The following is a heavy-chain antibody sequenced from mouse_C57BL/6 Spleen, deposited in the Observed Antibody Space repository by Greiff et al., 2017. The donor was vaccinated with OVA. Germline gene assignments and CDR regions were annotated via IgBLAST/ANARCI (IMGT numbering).Heavy chain of an antibody. CDR1: GFTFSDYG. D-gene: IGHD3-3*01. Sequence: DVMLVESGGGLVKPGGSLKLSCAASGFTFSDYGMHWVRQAPEKGLEWVAYISSGSSTIYYADTVKGRFTISRDNAKNTLFLQMTSLRSEDTAMYYCARGGPRDWFAYWGQGTLVTVSA. CDR3: ARGGPRDWFAY. V-gene: IGHV5-17*01. J-gene: IGHJ3*01. CDR2: ISSGSSTI.